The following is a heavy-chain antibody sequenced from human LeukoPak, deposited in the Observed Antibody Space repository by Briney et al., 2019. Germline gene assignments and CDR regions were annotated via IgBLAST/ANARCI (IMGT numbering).Heavy chain of an antibody. J-gene: IGHJ4*02. V-gene: IGHV4-34*01. Sequence: SETLSPTCAVYGGSFSGYYWSWIRQPPGKGLGWIGEINHSGSTNYNPSLKSRVTISVDTSKNQFSLKLSSVTAADTAVYYCARKTRRYDSSGYYPAYFDYWGQGTLVTVSS. D-gene: IGHD3-22*01. CDR3: ARKTRRYDSSGYYPAYFDY. CDR2: INHSGST. CDR1: GGSFSGYY.